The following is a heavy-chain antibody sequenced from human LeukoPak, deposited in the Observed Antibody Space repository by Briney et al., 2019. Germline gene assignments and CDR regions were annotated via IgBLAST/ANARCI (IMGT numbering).Heavy chain of an antibody. Sequence: SETLSLTCAVYGGSFSGHYWSWIRQPPGKGLEWIGEINHSGSTNYNPSLKSRVTISVDTSKNQFSLKLSSVTAADTAVYYCARALAAAGKAEYFQHWGQGTLVTVSS. CDR2: INHSGST. CDR3: ARALAAAGKAEYFQH. CDR1: GGSFSGHY. J-gene: IGHJ1*01. V-gene: IGHV4-34*01. D-gene: IGHD6-13*01.